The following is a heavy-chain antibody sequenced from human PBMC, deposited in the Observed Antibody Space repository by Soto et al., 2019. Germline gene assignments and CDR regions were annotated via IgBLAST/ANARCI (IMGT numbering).Heavy chain of an antibody. V-gene: IGHV1-69*02. CDR1: GGTFSSYT. J-gene: IGHJ4*02. Sequence: ASVKVSCKASGGTFSSYTISWVRQAPGQGLEWMGRIIPILGIANYAQKFQGRVTITADKSTSTAYMELSSLRSEDTAVYYCARPRDGYNEDYFDFWGQGTLVTVSS. D-gene: IGHD5-12*01. CDR2: IIPILGIA. CDR3: ARPRDGYNEDYFDF.